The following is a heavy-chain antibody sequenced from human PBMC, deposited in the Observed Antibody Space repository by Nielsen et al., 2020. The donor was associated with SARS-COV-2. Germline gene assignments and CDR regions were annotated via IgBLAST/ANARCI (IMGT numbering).Heavy chain of an antibody. D-gene: IGHD4-17*01. CDR3: ATVTSYYYYYGMDV. CDR2: INAGNGNT. J-gene: IGHJ6*02. Sequence: ASVKVSCKASGYTFTSYAMHWVRQAPGQRLEWMGWINAGNGNTKYSQKFQGRVTITRDPSASTAYMELRSLRSEDTAVVYCATVTSYYYYYGMDVWGQGTTVTVSS. CDR1: GYTFTSYA. V-gene: IGHV1-3*01.